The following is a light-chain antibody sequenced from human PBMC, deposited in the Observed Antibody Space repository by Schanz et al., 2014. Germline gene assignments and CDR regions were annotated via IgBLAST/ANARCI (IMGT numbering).Light chain of an antibody. J-gene: IGKJ1*01. CDR3: QKYGSSPQT. CDR1: QSLGIY. Sequence: EIVLTQSPATLSLSPGEGATLSCRASQSLGIYLAFYQQKPGQAPRLLIYDSSNRATGIPARFSGSGSGTDFTLTISTLEPEDFAVYYCQKYGSSPQTFGQGTKVEIK. CDR2: DSS. V-gene: IGKV3-11*01.